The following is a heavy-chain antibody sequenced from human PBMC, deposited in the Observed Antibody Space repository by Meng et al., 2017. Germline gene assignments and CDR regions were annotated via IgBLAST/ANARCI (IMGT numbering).Heavy chain of an antibody. CDR3: VRDEDISAAGKLFGDY. CDR2: IDPNSGVT. CDR1: GYTFTAYY. V-gene: IGHV1-2*06. D-gene: IGHD6-13*01. Sequence: QVQVVQCGAEVQQPGASVKVSCTPSGYTFTAYYIHWVRQAPGQGLDWMGRIDPNSGVTEYAQKFQGRVTVTGDTSISTAYMELSRLRSDDTAIYYCVRDEDISAAGKLFGDYWGQGTLVTVSS. J-gene: IGHJ4*02.